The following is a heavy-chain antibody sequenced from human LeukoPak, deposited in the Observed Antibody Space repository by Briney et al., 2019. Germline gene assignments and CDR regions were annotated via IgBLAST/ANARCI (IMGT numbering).Heavy chain of an antibody. D-gene: IGHD5-12*01. Sequence: SVKVSCKASGGTFSSYAISWVRQAPGQGLEWMGGIISICGTANYAQKFQGRVTITADESTSTAYMELSSLRSEDTAVYYCARDGNIVANRAPYYFDYWGQGTLVTVSS. CDR3: ARDGNIVANRAPYYFDY. J-gene: IGHJ4*02. V-gene: IGHV1-69*13. CDR2: IISICGTA. CDR1: GGTFSSYA.